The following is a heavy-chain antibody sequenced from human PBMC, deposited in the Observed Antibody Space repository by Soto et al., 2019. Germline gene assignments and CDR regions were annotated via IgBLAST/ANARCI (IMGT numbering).Heavy chain of an antibody. D-gene: IGHD2-2*01. Sequence: QLQLQESGSGLVKPSQTLSLTCAVSGGSISSGGYSWSWIRQPPGKGLEWIGYIYHSGSTYYNPSLKSRVTISVDRSKNQFSLKLSSVTAEDTAVYYCARGYAAFDIWGQGTMVTVSS. J-gene: IGHJ3*02. V-gene: IGHV4-30-2*01. CDR2: IYHSGST. CDR3: ARGYAAFDI. CDR1: GGSISSGGYS.